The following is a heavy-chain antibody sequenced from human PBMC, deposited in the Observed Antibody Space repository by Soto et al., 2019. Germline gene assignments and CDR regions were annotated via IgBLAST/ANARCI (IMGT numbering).Heavy chain of an antibody. J-gene: IGHJ6*02. D-gene: IGHD1-26*01. V-gene: IGHV3-33*01. CDR3: ARRKISPPPHGAASARGGMDV. Sequence: QVQLVESGGGVVQPGRSLRLSCAASGFNFNNYGMHWVRQAPGKGLEWVAVIWNDGNGYYYANSVKGRFTISRDNSKTTLYLKMSTLRAEDTAVYYCARRKISPPPHGAASARGGMDVWGQGTTVTVSS. CDR1: GFNFNNYG. CDR2: IWNDGNGY.